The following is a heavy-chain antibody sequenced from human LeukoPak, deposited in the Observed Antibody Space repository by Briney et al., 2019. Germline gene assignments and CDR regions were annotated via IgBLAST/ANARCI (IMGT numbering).Heavy chain of an antibody. CDR3: ARDLADYGDYGLFDP. J-gene: IGHJ5*02. CDR1: GGSFSGYY. V-gene: IGHV4-34*01. D-gene: IGHD4-17*01. Sequence: PSETLSLTCAVYGGSFSGYYWSWIRQPPGKGLEWIGEINHSGSTNYNPSLKSRVTMSVDTSKNQFSLKLSSVTAADTAVYYCARDLADYGDYGLFDPWGQGTLVTVSS. CDR2: INHSGST.